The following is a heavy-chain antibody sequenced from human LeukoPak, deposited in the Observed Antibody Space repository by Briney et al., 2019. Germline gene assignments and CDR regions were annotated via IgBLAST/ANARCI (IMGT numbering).Heavy chain of an antibody. D-gene: IGHD1-26*01. CDR2: IKTKTDDGAT. CDR3: TTYAGATAY. Sequence: GGSLRLSCAASGFTFSNASMNWVRQAPGKGLEWVGRIKTKTDDGATDYSAPVKARFTISRDDSKTTLYLQMNGLKTEDTAIYYCTTYAGATAYWGQGTLVTVSS. J-gene: IGHJ4*02. CDR1: GFTFSNAS. V-gene: IGHV3-15*01.